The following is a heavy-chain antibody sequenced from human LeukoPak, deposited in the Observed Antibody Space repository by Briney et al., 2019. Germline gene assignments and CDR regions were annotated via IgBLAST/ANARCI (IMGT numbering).Heavy chain of an antibody. V-gene: IGHV1-24*01. CDR1: GYTLTELS. Sequence: GASVKVSCKVSGYTLTELSMHWVRHAPGKGLEWMGGFDPEDGETIYAQKFQGKVTMTEDTSTDTAYMELSSLRSEDTAVYYCATTPCTNGICYAIDYWGQGTLVTVSS. D-gene: IGHD2-8*01. J-gene: IGHJ4*02. CDR3: ATTPCTNGICYAIDY. CDR2: FDPEDGET.